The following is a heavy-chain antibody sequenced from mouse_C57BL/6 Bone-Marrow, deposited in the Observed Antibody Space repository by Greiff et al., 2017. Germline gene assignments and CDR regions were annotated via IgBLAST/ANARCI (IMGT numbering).Heavy chain of an antibody. CDR1: GYTFTDYY. CDR3: ANDGYYVYWYFDV. V-gene: IGHV1-19*01. CDR2: INPYNGGT. J-gene: IGHJ1*03. D-gene: IGHD2-3*01. Sequence: VQLQQSGPVLVKPGASVKMSCKASGYTFTDYYMNWVKQSNGKSLEWIGVINPYNGGTSYNQKFKGKATLTVDKSSSTAYMELNSLTSEDSAVYYCANDGYYVYWYFDVWGTGTTVTVSS.